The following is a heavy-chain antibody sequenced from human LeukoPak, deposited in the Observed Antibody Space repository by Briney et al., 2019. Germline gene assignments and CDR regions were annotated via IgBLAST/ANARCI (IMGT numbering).Heavy chain of an antibody. CDR2: VRVDGHTT. CDR3: VTAPYGDYYYYMDV. J-gene: IGHJ6*03. CDR1: GFIFSNYG. V-gene: IGHV3-23*01. Sequence: PGGSLGLSCVASGFIFSNYGMSWVRQVPGKGLEWVSSVRVDGHTTFYADSVKGRFTISRDNSKNTLYLQMNSLRAEDTAVYYCVTAPYGDYYYYMDVWGKGTTVTISS. D-gene: IGHD4-17*01.